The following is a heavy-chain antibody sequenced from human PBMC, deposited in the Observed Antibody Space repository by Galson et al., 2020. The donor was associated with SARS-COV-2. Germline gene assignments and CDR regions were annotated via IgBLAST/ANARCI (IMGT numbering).Heavy chain of an antibody. CDR1: GFTFSIFS. CDR3: ARDTRSKYYGGYDY. CDR2: INEDGSEK. V-gene: IGHV3-7*01. Sequence: TGGSLRLSCAASGFTFSIFSMTWVRQAPGKGLEWVANINEDGSEKYYVDSVKGRFTISRDNVDNSLYLQMNSLRVKDTAVYYCARDTRSKYYGGYDYWGQGTLVTVSS. D-gene: IGHD3-3*01. J-gene: IGHJ4*02.